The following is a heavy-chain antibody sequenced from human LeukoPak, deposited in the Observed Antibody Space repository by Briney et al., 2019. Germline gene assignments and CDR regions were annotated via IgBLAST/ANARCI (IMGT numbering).Heavy chain of an antibody. CDR2: INPNSGGT. V-gene: IGHV1-2*02. D-gene: IGHD6-13*01. Sequence: GASVKVSCKASGYTFTGYYMHWVRQAPGQGLEWMGWINPNSGGTNYAQKFQGRVTTTRDTSISTAYMELSRLRSDDTAVYYCARSLLIAAAGTGKGRYYMDVWGKGTTVTVSS. CDR3: ARSLLIAAAGTGKGRYYMDV. J-gene: IGHJ6*03. CDR1: GYTFTGYY.